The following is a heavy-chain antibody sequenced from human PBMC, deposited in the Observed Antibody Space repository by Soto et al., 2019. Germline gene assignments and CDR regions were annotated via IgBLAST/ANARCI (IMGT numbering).Heavy chain of an antibody. V-gene: IGHV4-59*01. CDR1: GCSISSYY. Sequence: XETLSLTCTVSGCSISSYYWSWIRQPPGKGLEWIGYIYYSGSTNYNPSLKSRVTISVDTSKNQFSLKLSSVTAADTAVYYCARDSVGASSYPYYYYGTDAWGQGTTVTVSS. CDR2: IYYSGST. D-gene: IGHD1-26*01. CDR3: ARDSVGASSYPYYYYGTDA. J-gene: IGHJ6*02.